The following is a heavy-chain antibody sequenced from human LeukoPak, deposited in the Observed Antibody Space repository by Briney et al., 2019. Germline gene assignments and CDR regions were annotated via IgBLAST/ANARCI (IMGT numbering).Heavy chain of an antibody. J-gene: IGHJ3*02. CDR1: GFTFSSYG. V-gene: IGHV3-23*01. CDR3: AKDIGIMTTIGGLTDIGVADAFDI. CDR2: ISGSGGST. D-gene: IGHD3-16*02. Sequence: QAGGSLRLSCAASGFTFSSYGMSWVRQAPGKGLEWVSAISGSGGSTYYADSVKGRFTISRDNSKNTLYLQMNSLRAEGMALYYCAKDIGIMTTIGGLTDIGVADAFDIWGQGTMVTVSS.